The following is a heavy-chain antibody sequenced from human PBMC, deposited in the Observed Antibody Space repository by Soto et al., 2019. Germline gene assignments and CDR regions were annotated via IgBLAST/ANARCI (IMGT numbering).Heavy chain of an antibody. CDR1: GYTFTGYY. CDR3: ARDPARTDCSGGSCYSRGFDY. J-gene: IGHJ4*02. D-gene: IGHD2-15*01. CDR2: INPNSGDT. V-gene: IGHV1-2*02. Sequence: ASVKVSCKASGYTFTGYYMHWVRQAPGQGLEWMGWINPNSGDTNYAQKFQGRVTMTRDTSISTAYMELSRPRSDDTAVYYCARDPARTDCSGGSCYSRGFDYWGQGTLVTVSS.